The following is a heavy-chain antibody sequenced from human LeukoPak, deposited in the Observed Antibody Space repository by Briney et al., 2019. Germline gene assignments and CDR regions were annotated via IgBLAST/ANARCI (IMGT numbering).Heavy chain of an antibody. D-gene: IGHD4-17*01. CDR1: GYTFTSYG. CDR2: ISAYNGNT. V-gene: IGHV1-18*01. J-gene: IGHJ4*02. CDR3: ARDPGYGDYVDLLFDY. Sequence: ASVKVSCKASGYTFTSYGISWVRQAPGQGLEWMGWISAYNGNTNYAQKLQGRVTMTTDTSTSTAYMELRSLRSDDTVVYYCARDPGYGDYVDLLFDYWGQGTLVTVSS.